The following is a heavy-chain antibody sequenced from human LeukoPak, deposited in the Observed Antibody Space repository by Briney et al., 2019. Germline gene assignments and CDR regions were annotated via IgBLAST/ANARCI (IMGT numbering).Heavy chain of an antibody. J-gene: IGHJ4*02. D-gene: IGHD4-17*01. CDR2: IIPILGIA. Sequence: SVKVSCKASGGTFSSYAISWVRQAPGQGLEWMGRIIPILGIANYAQKFQGRVTITADKSTSTAYMELSSLRSEDTAVYYCASSDYGDSSFGYWGQGTLVTVSS. CDR1: GGTFSSYA. V-gene: IGHV1-69*04. CDR3: ASSDYGDSSFGY.